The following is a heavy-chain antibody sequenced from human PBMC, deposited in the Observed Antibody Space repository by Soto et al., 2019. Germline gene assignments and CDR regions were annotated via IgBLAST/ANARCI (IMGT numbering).Heavy chain of an antibody. CDR2: ISGSGGST. Sequence: EVQLLESGGGLVQPGGSLRLSCAASGFTFSSYAMSWVRQAPGKGLEWVSAISGSGGSTYYADSVKGRFTISRDNSKNALYLQMNSLIAEDTAVYYCAKSSQSLYYYYVDVWGNGTTVTVSS. D-gene: IGHD3-10*01. J-gene: IGHJ6*03. CDR3: AKSSQSLYYYYVDV. CDR1: GFTFSSYA. V-gene: IGHV3-23*01.